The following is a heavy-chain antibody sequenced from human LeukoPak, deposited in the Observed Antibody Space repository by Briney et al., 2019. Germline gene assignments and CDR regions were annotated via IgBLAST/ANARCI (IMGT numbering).Heavy chain of an antibody. CDR1: GGSVSGYY. V-gene: IGHV4-34*01. CDR3: ARRSDILTGYDAFDI. CDR2: INHSGST. Sequence: SETLSLTCAVYGGSVSGYYWSWIRQTPGKGLEWIGEINHSGSTNYNPSLKSRVTISVDTSKNQFSLKLSSVTAADTAVYYCARRSDILTGYDAFDIWGQGTMVTVSS. D-gene: IGHD3-9*01. J-gene: IGHJ3*02.